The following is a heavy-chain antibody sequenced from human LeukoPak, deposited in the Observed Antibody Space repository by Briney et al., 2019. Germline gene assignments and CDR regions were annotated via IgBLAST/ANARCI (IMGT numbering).Heavy chain of an antibody. J-gene: IGHJ4*02. CDR2: ISSSSSYI. D-gene: IGHD2-15*01. CDR1: GFTFSSYT. CDR3: ARDSRRILPSD. Sequence: GGSLRLSCAASGFTFSSYTMNWVRQAPGKGLEWVSSISSSSSYIYYADSVKGRFTISRDNSKNTLYLQMNSLRAEDTAVYYCARDSRRILPSDWGQGTLVTVSS. V-gene: IGHV3-21*01.